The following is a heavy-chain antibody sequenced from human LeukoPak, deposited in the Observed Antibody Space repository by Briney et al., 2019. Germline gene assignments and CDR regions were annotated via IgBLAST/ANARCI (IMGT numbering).Heavy chain of an antibody. V-gene: IGHV3-23*01. CDR1: GFTFSSYA. CDR3: AKDGLWFGEWGPDY. J-gene: IGHJ4*02. Sequence: GGSLRLSCAASGFTFSSYAMSWVRQAPGKGLEWVSAISGSGGSTYYAGSVKGRFTISRDNSKNTLYLQMNSLRAEDTAVYYCAKDGLWFGEWGPDYWGQGTLVTVSS. CDR2: ISGSGGST. D-gene: IGHD3-10*01.